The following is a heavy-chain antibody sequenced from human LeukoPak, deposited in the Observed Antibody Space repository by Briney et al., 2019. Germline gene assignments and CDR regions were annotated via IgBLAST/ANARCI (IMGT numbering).Heavy chain of an antibody. CDR2: FSGSGGST. V-gene: IGHV3-23*01. D-gene: IGHD3-22*01. CDR1: GFIFSNYA. J-gene: IGHJ4*02. CDR3: AKWDTYYDSSGYYFY. Sequence: PGGSLRLSCAASGFIFSNYAMSWVRQAPGKALQWVSAFSGSGGSTYYADSVKGRFTISRDNSRNTLYLQMNSLRAEDTAVYYCAKWDTYYDSSGYYFYWGQGTLVTVSS.